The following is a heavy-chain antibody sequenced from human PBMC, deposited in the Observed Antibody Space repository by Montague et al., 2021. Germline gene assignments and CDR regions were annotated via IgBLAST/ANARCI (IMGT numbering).Heavy chain of an antibody. Sequence: SLRLSCAASGFTFSSYTINWVRQAPGKGLEWVSSISSSSLYIDYADSVKGRFTISRDNAKNSLYLQMNSLSAEDMAVYYCASLPYSSAWPYYFDHWGQGTLVTVSS. CDR1: GFTFSSYT. V-gene: IGHV3-21*01. D-gene: IGHD6-19*01. J-gene: IGHJ4*02. CDR3: ASLPYSSAWPYYFDH. CDR2: ISSSSLYI.